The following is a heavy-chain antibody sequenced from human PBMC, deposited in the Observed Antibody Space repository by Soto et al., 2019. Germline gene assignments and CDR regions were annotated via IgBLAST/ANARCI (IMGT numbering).Heavy chain of an antibody. CDR3: AKAKGSFDHTVPGL. V-gene: IGHV3-23*01. D-gene: IGHD2-8*02. J-gene: IGHJ4*02. Sequence: EVQLLESGGGLIQPGGSLRLSCATFGFSFSNYAMSWVRQAPGKGLEWVSGFGVDYVTYYADSVRGRFTISRDNSKNTLYLQMNSLRSEDTALYYCAKAKGSFDHTVPGLWGQGTLVTVSS. CDR2: FGVDYVT. CDR1: GFSFSNYA.